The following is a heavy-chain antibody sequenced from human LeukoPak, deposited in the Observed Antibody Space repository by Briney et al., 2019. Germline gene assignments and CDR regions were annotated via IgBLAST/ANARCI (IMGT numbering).Heavy chain of an antibody. V-gene: IGHV3-49*04. CDR2: IRSKIYGGTP. CDR3: TRDQTPYY. Sequence: PGGSLRLSCTASGFTFGDYAMTWVRQALGKGLEWVGFIRSKIYGGTPEYAASVKGRFTISRDDSKGVAYLQMNSLKTEDTAVYYCTRDQTPYYWGQGTLVTVSS. J-gene: IGHJ4*02. CDR1: GFTFGDYA.